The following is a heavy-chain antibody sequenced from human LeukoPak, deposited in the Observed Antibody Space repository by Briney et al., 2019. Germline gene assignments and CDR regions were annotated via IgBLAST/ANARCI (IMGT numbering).Heavy chain of an antibody. V-gene: IGHV1-2*02. CDR1: GYTFTGYY. CDR3: ARNCIAARAVFEY. CDR2: INPNSGGT. J-gene: IGHJ4*02. Sequence: ASVQVSCKASGYTFTGYYMHWVRQAPGQGLEWMGWINPNSGGTNYAQKFQGRVTMTVDTSISTSSLELSRLRSDDTAVYYCARNCIAARAVFEYWGQGTLATVSS. D-gene: IGHD6-6*01.